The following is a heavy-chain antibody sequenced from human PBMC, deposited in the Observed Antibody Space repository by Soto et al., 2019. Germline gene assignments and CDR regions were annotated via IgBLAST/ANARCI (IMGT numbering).Heavy chain of an antibody. CDR1: GYTFTGYY. V-gene: IGHV1-2*02. J-gene: IGHJ6*02. CDR3: AKGGAIAAAGNRVYLYTAMDV. D-gene: IGHD6-13*01. Sequence: ASVKVSCKASGYTFTGYYVHWVRQAPGQGLEWMGWINPNSGDTYLAQRFQGRVTMNRDTSIGTAYMELRGLTSDDTAEYYCAKGGAIAAAGNRVYLYTAMDVWGQGTTVTVSS. CDR2: INPNSGDT.